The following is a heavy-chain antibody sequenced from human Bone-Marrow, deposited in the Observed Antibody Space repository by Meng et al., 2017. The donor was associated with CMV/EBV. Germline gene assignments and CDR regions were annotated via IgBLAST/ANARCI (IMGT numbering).Heavy chain of an antibody. CDR3: ARESWMGV. CDR2: ISSSSSYI. CDR1: GFTFISYS. J-gene: IGHJ6*02. V-gene: IGHV3-21*01. Sequence: GESLKISCAASGFTFISYSMNWVRQAPGKGLEWVSSISSSSSYIYYADSVKGRFTISRDNAKNSLYLQMNSLRAEDTAVYYCARESWMGVWGQGTTVTVSS.